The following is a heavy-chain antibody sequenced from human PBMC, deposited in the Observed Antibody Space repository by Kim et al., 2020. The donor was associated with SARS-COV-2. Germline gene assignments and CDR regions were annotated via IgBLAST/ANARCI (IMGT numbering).Heavy chain of an antibody. V-gene: IGHV4-34*01. CDR2: INHSGST. CDR3: ARSSVIFGVVIIPQPHAFDI. CDR1: GGSFSGYY. J-gene: IGHJ3*02. D-gene: IGHD3-3*01. Sequence: SETLSLTCAVYGGSFSGYYWSWILQPPGKGLEWIGEINHSGSTNYNPSLKSRVTISVDTSKNQFSLKLSSVTAADTAVYYCARSSVIFGVVIIPQPHAFDIWGQGTMVTVSS.